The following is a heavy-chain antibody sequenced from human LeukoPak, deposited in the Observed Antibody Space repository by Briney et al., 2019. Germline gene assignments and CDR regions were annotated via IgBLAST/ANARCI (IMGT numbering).Heavy chain of an antibody. D-gene: IGHD1-26*01. Sequence: GGSLRLSCAASGFTFTNDFMTWVRQAPGKGLEWVANMKVDGSEKYYVDSVKGRFAISRDNAKNSLYLQMNSLRVEDTAVYYCARDRTSGSHFDYWGQGTLVTVSS. CDR1: GFTFTNDF. CDR3: ARDRTSGSHFDY. J-gene: IGHJ4*02. CDR2: MKVDGSEK. V-gene: IGHV3-7*01.